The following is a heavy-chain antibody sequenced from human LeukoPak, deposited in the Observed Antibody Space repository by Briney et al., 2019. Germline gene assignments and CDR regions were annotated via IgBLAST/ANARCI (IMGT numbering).Heavy chain of an antibody. D-gene: IGHD3-9*01. V-gene: IGHV3-33*01. Sequence: GGSLRLSCAASGFTFSSYGMHWVRQAPGKGLEWVAVIWYDGSNKYYADSVKGRFTISRDNSKNTLYLQMNSLRAEDTAVYYCARDQARYDILTGYYSDPAGNDYWGQGTLVTVSS. CDR3: ARDQARYDILTGYYSDPAGNDY. CDR2: IWYDGSNK. CDR1: GFTFSSYG. J-gene: IGHJ4*02.